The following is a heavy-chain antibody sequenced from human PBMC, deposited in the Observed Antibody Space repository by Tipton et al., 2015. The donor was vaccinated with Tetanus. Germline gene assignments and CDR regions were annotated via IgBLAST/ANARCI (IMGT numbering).Heavy chain of an antibody. CDR1: GGSISSGAYY. V-gene: IGHV4-31*03. CDR3: VNGTGDWFDP. Sequence: TLSLTCTVSGGSISSGAYYWSWIRQHPGKGLEWIGYIYYSGSTFYNPSLKSRVTISVDTSRNQFSLKMKSVTAADTAVYYCVNGTGDWFDPWGQGILVTVSS. CDR2: IYYSGST. J-gene: IGHJ5*02. D-gene: IGHD1-14*01.